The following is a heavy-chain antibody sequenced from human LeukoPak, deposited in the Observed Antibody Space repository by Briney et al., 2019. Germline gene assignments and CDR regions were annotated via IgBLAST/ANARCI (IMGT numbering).Heavy chain of an antibody. CDR2: LYYSGTT. V-gene: IGHV4-39*07. Sequence: SETLSLTCTVSGGSISSGTYYWGWIRQPPGKGLEWFGSLYYSGTTYYNPSLKSRVTISLDTSKNQFSPKLSSVTAADTAVYFCARDTVGATFPGAFDIWGQGTMVTVSS. J-gene: IGHJ3*02. D-gene: IGHD1-26*01. CDR1: GGSISSGTYY. CDR3: ARDTVGATFPGAFDI.